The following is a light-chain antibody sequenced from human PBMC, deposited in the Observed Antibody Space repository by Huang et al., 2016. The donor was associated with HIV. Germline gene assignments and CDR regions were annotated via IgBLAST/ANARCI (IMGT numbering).Light chain of an antibody. J-gene: IGKJ2*01. V-gene: IGKV4-1*01. CDR1: QTVLDSSNNKND. Sequence: DIVMTQSPDSLAVSLGERATINCESSQTVLDSSNNKNDLAWYQQKPGQPPKLLIYWASTRESGVPDRFSGSGSGTDFTLTISSLQAEDVAVYYCHQYYDTPYSFGQGTKLEIK. CDR2: WAS. CDR3: HQYYDTPYS.